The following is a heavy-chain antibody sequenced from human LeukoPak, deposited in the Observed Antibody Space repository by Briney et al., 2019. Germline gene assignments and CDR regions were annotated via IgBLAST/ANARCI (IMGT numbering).Heavy chain of an antibody. D-gene: IGHD5-24*01. Sequence: PGGSLRLSCAASGFTFSSYAMSWVRQAPGKGLEWVSAISGSGGSTYYADSVKGRFTISRDNAKNSLYLQMNSLRAEDTAVYYCAGQGGDGYNYHYYYGMDVWGQGTTVTVSS. CDR2: ISGSGGST. CDR1: GFTFSSYA. J-gene: IGHJ6*02. V-gene: IGHV3-23*01. CDR3: AGQGGDGYNYHYYYGMDV.